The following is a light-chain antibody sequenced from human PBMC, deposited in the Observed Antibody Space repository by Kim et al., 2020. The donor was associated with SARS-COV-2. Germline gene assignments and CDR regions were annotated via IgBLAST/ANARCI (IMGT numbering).Light chain of an antibody. V-gene: IGKV4-1*01. CDR3: QQYYSTLT. J-gene: IGKJ4*01. CDR1: QSVLYSSNNKNY. Sequence: RATINCESSQSVLYSSNNKNYLAWYQQKPGQPPKLLIYWASTRESGVPDRFSGSGSGTDFTLTISSLQAEDVAVYYCQQYYSTLTFGGGTKVDIK. CDR2: WAS.